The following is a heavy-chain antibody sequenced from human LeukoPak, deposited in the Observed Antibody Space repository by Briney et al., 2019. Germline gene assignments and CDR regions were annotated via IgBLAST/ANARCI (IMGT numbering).Heavy chain of an antibody. CDR1: GYSFTSYW. Sequence: GESLKISCQGSGYSFTSYWIGWVRQMPGKGLEWMGIIYSVDSDTRYSPSFQGQVTISADKSISTAYLQWSSLKASDTAMYYCARGGYYSRWYFDYWGQGTLVTVSS. D-gene: IGHD3-22*01. CDR3: ARGGYYSRWYFDY. CDR2: IYSVDSDT. J-gene: IGHJ4*02. V-gene: IGHV5-51*01.